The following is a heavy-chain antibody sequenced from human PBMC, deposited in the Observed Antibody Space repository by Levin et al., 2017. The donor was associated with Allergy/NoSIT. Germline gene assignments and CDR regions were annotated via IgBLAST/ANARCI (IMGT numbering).Heavy chain of an antibody. V-gene: IGHV1-8*01. CDR2: MYPNSGNT. D-gene: IGHD1-7*01. Sequence: PVASVKVSCKASGYTFTSYDINWVRQATGQGLEWMGWMYPNSGNTGSAQKFQGRVTMTRNTSISTAYMELSSLRSDDTAVYYCARRTGTPNNFDYWGQGTLVTVSS. CDR3: ARRTGTPNNFDY. CDR1: GYTFTSYD. J-gene: IGHJ4*02.